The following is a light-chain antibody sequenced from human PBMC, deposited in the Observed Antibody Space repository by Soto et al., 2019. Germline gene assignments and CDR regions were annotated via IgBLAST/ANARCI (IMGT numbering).Light chain of an antibody. Sequence: EIVMTQSPATLSVSPGERATLSCRASQGVFSSLAWYQQRPGQAPRLLIYGASTRATDIPARFSGSGSGTDFTLTISRLGPEDFAVYYCQQYGSLPSTFGRGTKVEI. CDR2: GAS. CDR3: QQYGSLPST. J-gene: IGKJ2*01. CDR1: QGVFSS. V-gene: IGKV3-15*01.